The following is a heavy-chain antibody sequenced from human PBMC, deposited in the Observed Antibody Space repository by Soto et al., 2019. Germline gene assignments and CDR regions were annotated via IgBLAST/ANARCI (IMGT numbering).Heavy chain of an antibody. J-gene: IGHJ4*02. V-gene: IGHV3-48*02. CDR3: ARDRGGAGATDY. CDR2: ISSSSSTI. CDR1: GFIFSNSG. D-gene: IGHD1-26*01. Sequence: EVQLVESGGGLVQPGGSLRLACAASGFIFSNSGMNWVRQAPGKGLEWVAYISSSSSTIRYADTVKGRFAISRDNAKNGLCLQMTSMRDEDPAVYYCARDRGGAGATDYWGQGTLVTVSS.